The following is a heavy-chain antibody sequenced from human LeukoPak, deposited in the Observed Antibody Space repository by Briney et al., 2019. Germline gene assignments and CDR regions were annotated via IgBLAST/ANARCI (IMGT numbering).Heavy chain of an antibody. CDR3: ARINYFDSSGYFYDDY. J-gene: IGHJ4*02. CDR2: IYYSGST. D-gene: IGHD3-22*01. Sequence: TLSLTCTVSGGSISSGGYYWSWIRQHPGKGLEWIGYIYYSGSTYYNPSLKSRVTISIDTSKNQFSLKLSSVTAADTAVYYCARINYFDSSGYFYDDYWGQGTLVTVSS. CDR1: GGSISSGGYY. V-gene: IGHV4-31*03.